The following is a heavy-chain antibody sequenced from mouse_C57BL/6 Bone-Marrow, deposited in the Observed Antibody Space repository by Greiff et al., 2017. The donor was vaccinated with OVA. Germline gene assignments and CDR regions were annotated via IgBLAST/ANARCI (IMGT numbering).Heavy chain of an antibody. CDR2: IYPGGGYT. CDR1: GYTFTNYW. D-gene: IGHD1-1*01. CDR3: ARDDYYYGSSYRFAY. J-gene: IGHJ3*01. Sequence: VQGVESGAELVRPGTSVKMSCKASGYTFTNYWIGWAKQRPGHGLEWIGDIYPGGGYTNYNEKFKGKATLTADKSSSTAYMQFSSLTSEDSAIYYCARDDYYYGSSYRFAYWGQGTLVTVSA. V-gene: IGHV1-63*01.